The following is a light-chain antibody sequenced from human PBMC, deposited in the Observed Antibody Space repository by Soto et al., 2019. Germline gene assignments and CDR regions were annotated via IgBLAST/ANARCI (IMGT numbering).Light chain of an antibody. CDR1: SSNIGAGFD. CDR2: GNT. Sequence: QSVLTQPPSVSGAPGQRVTISCSGNSSNIGAGFDVHWYMQLPGKAPKLLIFGNTNRPSGVPDRFSGSRSGSSASLAISGLQAEDEADYYCQTYDKSLGGWVFGGGTKLTVL. J-gene: IGLJ3*02. CDR3: QTYDKSLGGWV. V-gene: IGLV1-40*01.